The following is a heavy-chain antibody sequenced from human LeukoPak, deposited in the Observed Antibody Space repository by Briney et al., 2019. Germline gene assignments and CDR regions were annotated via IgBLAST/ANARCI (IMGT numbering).Heavy chain of an antibody. J-gene: IGHJ3*02. D-gene: IGHD1-26*01. CDR2: FDPEDGET. CDR1: GYTLTELS. Sequence: ASVKVSCKVSGYTLTELSMHWVRQAPRKGLEWMGGFDPEDGETIYAQRFQGRVTMTEDTSTDTAYMELSSLRSEDMAVYYCATAREWELLPGRISYAFDIWGQGTMVTVSS. CDR3: ATAREWELLPGRISYAFDI. V-gene: IGHV1-24*01.